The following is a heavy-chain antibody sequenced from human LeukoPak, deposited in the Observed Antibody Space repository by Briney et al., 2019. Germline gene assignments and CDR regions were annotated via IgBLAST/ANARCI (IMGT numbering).Heavy chain of an antibody. CDR2: INPNSGGT. Sequence: ASVKVSCKASGYTFTGYYMHWVRQAPRQGLEWMGWINPNSGGTNYAQKFQGRVTMTRDTSISTAYMELSRLRSDDTAVYYCATYCRGGSCHHFDYWGQGKLVTVSS. CDR3: ATYCRGGSCHHFDY. V-gene: IGHV1-2*02. CDR1: GYTFTGYY. J-gene: IGHJ4*02. D-gene: IGHD2-15*01.